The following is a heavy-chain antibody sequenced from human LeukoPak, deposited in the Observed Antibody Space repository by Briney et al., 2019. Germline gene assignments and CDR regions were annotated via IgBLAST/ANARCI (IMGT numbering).Heavy chain of an antibody. D-gene: IGHD2-2*01. CDR2: ISWNSGSI. CDR3: AKDSCSSTSCYYYYGMDV. J-gene: IGHJ6*02. Sequence: PGGSLRLSCAASGFTFDDYAMPWVRQAPGKGLEWVSGISWNSGSIGYADSVKGRFTISRDNAKNSLYLQMNSLRAEDTALYYCAKDSCSSTSCYYYYGMDVWGQGTTVTVSS. V-gene: IGHV3-9*01. CDR1: GFTFDDYA.